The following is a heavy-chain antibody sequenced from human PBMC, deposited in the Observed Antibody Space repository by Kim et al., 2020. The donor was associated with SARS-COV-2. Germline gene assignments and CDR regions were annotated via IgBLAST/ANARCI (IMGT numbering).Heavy chain of an antibody. CDR2: ITWNSATT. J-gene: IGHJ6*03. CDR3: AKDRAYDFWSGNYMDV. Sequence: GGSLRLSCAASGFTFDDYAMHWVRQAPGKGLEWVSGITWNSATTGYADSVKGRFTISRDKAKNSLYLQMNSLRTEDTALYYCAKDRAYDFWSGNYMDVWGKGTTVTVSS. V-gene: IGHV3-9*01. D-gene: IGHD3-3*01. CDR1: GFTFDDYA.